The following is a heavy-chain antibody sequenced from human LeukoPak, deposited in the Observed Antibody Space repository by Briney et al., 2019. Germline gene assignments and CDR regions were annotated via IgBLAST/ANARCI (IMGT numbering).Heavy chain of an antibody. D-gene: IGHD5-18*01. CDR1: GYTFTGYY. CDR2: IIPIFGTA. Sequence: AVKVSCKASGYTFTGYYMHWVRQAPGQGLEWMGGIIPIFGTANYAQKFQGRVTITADESTSTAYMELSSLRSEDTAVYYCARVIEPYTAMVGFVEDWGQGTLVTVSS. CDR3: ARVIEPYTAMVGFVED. V-gene: IGHV1-69*13. J-gene: IGHJ4*02.